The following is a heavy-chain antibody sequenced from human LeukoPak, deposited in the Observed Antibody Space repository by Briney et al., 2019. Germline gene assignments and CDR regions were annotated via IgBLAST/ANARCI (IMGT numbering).Heavy chain of an antibody. CDR3: VRGTYCNSSNCYGGWFDP. CDR1: GFTFSSSA. V-gene: IGHV3-23*01. J-gene: IGHJ5*02. Sequence: PGGSLRLSCAASGFTFSSSAMSWVRQAPGKGLKWVSGISTSGGSTYYSDSVKGRFTISRENAKNSLYLQINSLRAGDTAVYYCVRGTYCNSSNCYGGWFDPWGQGTLVTVSS. CDR2: ISTSGGST. D-gene: IGHD2-2*01.